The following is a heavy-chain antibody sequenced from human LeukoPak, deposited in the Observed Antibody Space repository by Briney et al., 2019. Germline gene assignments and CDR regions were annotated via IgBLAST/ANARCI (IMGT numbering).Heavy chain of an antibody. CDR1: GGSISSYY. V-gene: IGHV4-4*07. J-gene: IGHJ6*03. D-gene: IGHD6-19*01. Sequence: RTSETLSLTCTVSGGSISSYYWSWIRQPAGKGLEWIGRIYISGGGSTNYNPSLKSRVTMSVDTSKNQFSLKLSSVTAADTAVYYCARDKRVAVAGTYIYYYYMDVWGNGTTVTIFS. CDR2: IYISGGGST. CDR3: ARDKRVAVAGTYIYYYYMDV.